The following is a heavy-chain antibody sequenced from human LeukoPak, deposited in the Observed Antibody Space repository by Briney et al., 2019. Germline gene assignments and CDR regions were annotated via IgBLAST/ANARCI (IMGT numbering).Heavy chain of an antibody. CDR3: TKELHVAVAVADYYYFYMDA. Sequence: GGSLRLSCAASGFAFSSFAMGWVRQSPGKGLEWLSTINGGGNTTFYSDSVRGRFTISRDNSRNTLYLHMDSLRPDDTAIYYCTKELHVAVAVADYYYFYMDAWGRGTAVTVSS. CDR2: INGGGNTT. V-gene: IGHV3-23*01. J-gene: IGHJ6*03. D-gene: IGHD6-19*01. CDR1: GFAFSSFA.